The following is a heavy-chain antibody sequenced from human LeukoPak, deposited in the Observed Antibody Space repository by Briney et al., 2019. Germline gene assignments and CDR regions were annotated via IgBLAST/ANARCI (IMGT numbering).Heavy chain of an antibody. CDR1: GYTFSSYW. CDR3: ARLAYCSNDVCYSNYYYSMDV. D-gene: IGHD2-8*01. Sequence: GESLKISCKGSGYTFSSYWIDWVRQMPGKSLEWMRIIYPDDSDTRYSPSFQGQVTISADKSISTAYLQCSSLKASGTAMYYCARLAYCSNDVCYSNYYYSMDVWGKGTTVTVSS. CDR2: IYPDDSDT. V-gene: IGHV5-51*01. J-gene: IGHJ6*03.